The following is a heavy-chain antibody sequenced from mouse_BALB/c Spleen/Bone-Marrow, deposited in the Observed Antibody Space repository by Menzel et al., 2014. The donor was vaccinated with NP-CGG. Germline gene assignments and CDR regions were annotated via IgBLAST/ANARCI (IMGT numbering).Heavy chain of an antibody. CDR2: INLSTGYT. Sequence: VQLQQSGAELAKPGASVKMSCKASGYTFTSYWMHWVKQRPGQGLEWIGYINLSTGYTEYNQKFKDKATLTAEKSSSSTYMQLSSLTSEDYADNYCARQITTVDYAMDYWGQGTSVTVSS. D-gene: IGHD1-1*01. CDR3: ARQITTVDYAMDY. J-gene: IGHJ4*01. V-gene: IGHV1-7*01. CDR1: GYTFTSYW.